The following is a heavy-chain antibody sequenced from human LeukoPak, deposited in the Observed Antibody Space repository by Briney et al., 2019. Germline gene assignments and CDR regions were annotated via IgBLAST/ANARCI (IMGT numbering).Heavy chain of an antibody. CDR3: AKTTTGYSSGRYPGWPADS. D-gene: IGHD6-19*01. CDR2: IFGSGGSA. Sequence: GGSLRLSCAASGFTFNTYAMYWVRQAPGKGLEWVSGIFGSGGSAHYADSVRGRFTISRDDSKKPVYLQMNSLRAEDTAVYYCAKTTTGYSSGRYPGWPADSWGQGALVTVSS. CDR1: GFTFNTYA. J-gene: IGHJ4*02. V-gene: IGHV3-23*01.